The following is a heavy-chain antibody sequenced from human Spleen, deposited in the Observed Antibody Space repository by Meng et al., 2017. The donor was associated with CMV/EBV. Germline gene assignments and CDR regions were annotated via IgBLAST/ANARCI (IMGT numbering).Heavy chain of an antibody. Sequence: GESLKMSCAASGFTFSSYSMNWVRQAPGKGLEWVSSISSSSSYIYYADSVNGRFTISRDNAKNSLYLQMNSMRAEDTAVYYCARAMDYDSSKDAFDIWGQGTMVTVSS. CDR3: ARAMDYDSSKDAFDI. CDR2: ISSSSSYI. V-gene: IGHV3-21*01. CDR1: GFTFSSYS. J-gene: IGHJ3*02. D-gene: IGHD3-22*01.